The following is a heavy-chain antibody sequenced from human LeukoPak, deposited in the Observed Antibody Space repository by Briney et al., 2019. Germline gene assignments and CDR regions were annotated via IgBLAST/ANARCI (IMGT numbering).Heavy chain of an antibody. CDR1: GFTFSNYW. Sequence: PGGSLRLSCAASGFTFSNYWRHWVRQAPGKGLVWVSLINSDGSSTICADSVKGRFTISRDNAKNTLYLQMNSLRAEDTAVYYCARGLTIFGVVNDAFDFWGQGTMVTVSS. CDR3: ARGLTIFGVVNDAFDF. J-gene: IGHJ3*01. V-gene: IGHV3-74*01. CDR2: INSDGSST. D-gene: IGHD3-3*01.